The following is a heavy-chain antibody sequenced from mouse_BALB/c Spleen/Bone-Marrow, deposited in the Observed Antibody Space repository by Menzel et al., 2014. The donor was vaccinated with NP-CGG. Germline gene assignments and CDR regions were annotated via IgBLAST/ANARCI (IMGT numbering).Heavy chain of an antibody. CDR1: GFAFSSYN. D-gene: IGHD1-1*01. CDR2: ISSGGGST. J-gene: IGHJ2*01. V-gene: IGHV5-12-1*01. CDR3: AREVLRDYFDY. Sequence: EVKLVESGGGLVKPGGSLKLSCAASGFAFSSYNMSWVRQTPEKRLEWVAYISSGGGSTYYPDTAKGRFTISRDNAKNTLYLQMSSLKSEDTAMYYCAREVLRDYFDYWGQGTTLTVPS.